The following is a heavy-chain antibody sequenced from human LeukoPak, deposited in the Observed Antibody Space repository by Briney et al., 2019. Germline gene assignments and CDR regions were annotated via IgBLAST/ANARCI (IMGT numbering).Heavy chain of an antibody. CDR3: ARVLKNSSSSSYYFDY. CDR1: GGTFSSYA. D-gene: IGHD6-6*01. Sequence: GASVKVSCKASGGTFSSYAISWVRQAPGQGLEWMGGIIPIFGTANYAQKFQGRVTITADESTSTAYMELSSLRSEDTAVYYCARVLKNSSSSSYYFDYWGQGTLVTVSS. J-gene: IGHJ4*02. V-gene: IGHV1-69*13. CDR2: IIPIFGTA.